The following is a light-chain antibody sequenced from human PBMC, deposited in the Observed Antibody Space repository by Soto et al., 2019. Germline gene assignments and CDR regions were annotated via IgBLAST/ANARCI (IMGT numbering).Light chain of an antibody. CDR2: DVS. CDR1: SSDVGGYNY. CDR3: CSYAGSYTHV. Sequence: QSALTQPRSVSGSPGQSVTISCTGTSSDVGGYNYVSWYQHHPGKAPKLMIYDVSKRPSGVPVRFSGSKSGNTASLTISGLQAEDEADYYCCSYAGSYTHVFGTGTKVTVL. J-gene: IGLJ1*01. V-gene: IGLV2-11*01.